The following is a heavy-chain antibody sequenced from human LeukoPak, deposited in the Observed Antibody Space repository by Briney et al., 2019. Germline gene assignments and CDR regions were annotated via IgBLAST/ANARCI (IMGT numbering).Heavy chain of an antibody. CDR3: ARDWVYKIDY. D-gene: IGHD5-24*01. J-gene: IGHJ4*02. CDR1: GFTFSSYV. CDR2: ISHDGII. Sequence: GGSLRLSCETAGFTFSSYVMHWVRRTPGKGPVWVSRISHDGIISYADSVKGRFTISRDNAKNTLILQMNSLRVEDTAVYYCARDWVYKIDYWGRGTLVTVSS. V-gene: IGHV3-74*01.